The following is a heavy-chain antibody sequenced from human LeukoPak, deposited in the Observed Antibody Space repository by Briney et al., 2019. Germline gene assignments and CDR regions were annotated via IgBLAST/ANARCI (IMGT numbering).Heavy chain of an antibody. D-gene: IGHD6-6*01. Sequence: GGSLRLSCAASGFTFSSYAMSWVRQAPGKGLEWVSAISGSGGSTNYADSVKGRFTISRDSSKNTLYLQMNSLRAEDTAVYYCAKVESRLGTYQYIYWGQGTLVTVSS. CDR1: GFTFSSYA. J-gene: IGHJ4*02. V-gene: IGHV3-23*01. CDR3: AKVESRLGTYQYIY. CDR2: ISGSGGST.